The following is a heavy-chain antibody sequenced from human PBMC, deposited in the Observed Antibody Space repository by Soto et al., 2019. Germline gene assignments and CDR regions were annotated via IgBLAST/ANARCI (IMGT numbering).Heavy chain of an antibody. D-gene: IGHD3-3*01. J-gene: IGHJ4*02. V-gene: IGHV3-23*01. CDR3: AKDHSFGYYRGDY. CDR2: ISGSGGST. CDR1: GFTFSSYA. Sequence: GGSLRLSCAASGFTFSSYAMSWVRQAPGKGLEWVSAISGSGGSTYYEDSVKGRFTISRDNSKNTLYLQMNSLRAEDTAVYYCAKDHSFGYYRGDYWGQGTLVTVSS.